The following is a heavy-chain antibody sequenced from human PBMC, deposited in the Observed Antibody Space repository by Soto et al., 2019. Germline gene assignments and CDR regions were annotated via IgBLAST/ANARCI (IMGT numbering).Heavy chain of an antibody. CDR3: ARAPMVRGVITGYYYHMAV. Sequence: SETLSLTCAVYGGSFSGYYWSWIRQPPGKGLEWIGEINHSGSTNYNPSLKSRVTISVDTSKNQFSLKLSSVTAADTAVYYCARAPMVRGVITGYYYHMAVSGKGTTVIGSS. CDR2: INHSGST. J-gene: IGHJ6*03. V-gene: IGHV4-34*01. CDR1: GGSFSGYY. D-gene: IGHD3-10*01.